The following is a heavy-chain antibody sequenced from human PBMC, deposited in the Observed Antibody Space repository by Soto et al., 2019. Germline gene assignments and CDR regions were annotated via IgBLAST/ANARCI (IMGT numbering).Heavy chain of an antibody. V-gene: IGHV3-23*01. Sequence: EVQLLESGGGLVQPGGSLRLSCAASGFTFSSYAMTWVRQAPGKGLEWVSALSGSGVSTYYVDSVKGRFTISRDNSKNTLYLQMNSLRAEDTAVYYCAKGGVSKDYYDTSGYYLYSYYAMDVWGQGTTVTVSS. D-gene: IGHD3-22*01. J-gene: IGHJ6*02. CDR3: AKGGVSKDYYDTSGYYLYSYYAMDV. CDR1: GFTFSSYA. CDR2: LSGSGVST.